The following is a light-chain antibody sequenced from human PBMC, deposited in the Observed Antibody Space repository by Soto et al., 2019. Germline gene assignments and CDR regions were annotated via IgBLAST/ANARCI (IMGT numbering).Light chain of an antibody. V-gene: IGKV3-20*01. Sequence: EIVLTQSPGTLSLSPGERATLSCRASQSISSNNLAWYQQIPGQAPRVLIYGTSSRATGIPDRFSGSGSGTDFTLTISRLEPEDFAVYYCQQFGTSPPWTFGQGTNVDVK. CDR3: QQFGTSPPWT. CDR2: GTS. CDR1: QSISSNN. J-gene: IGKJ1*01.